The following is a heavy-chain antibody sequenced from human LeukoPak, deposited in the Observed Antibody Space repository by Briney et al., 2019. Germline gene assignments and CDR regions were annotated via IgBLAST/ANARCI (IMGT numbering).Heavy chain of an antibody. CDR3: ARGRVAGHAFDI. D-gene: IGHD6-19*01. CDR1: GFTFSSYS. V-gene: IGHV3-21*01. J-gene: IGHJ3*02. Sequence: EGSLRLSCAASGFTFSSYSMNWVRQAPGKGLEWVSSISSSSSYIYYADSVKGRFTISRDNAKNSLYLQMNSLRAEDTAVCYCARGRVAGHAFDIWGQGTMVTVSS. CDR2: ISSSSSYI.